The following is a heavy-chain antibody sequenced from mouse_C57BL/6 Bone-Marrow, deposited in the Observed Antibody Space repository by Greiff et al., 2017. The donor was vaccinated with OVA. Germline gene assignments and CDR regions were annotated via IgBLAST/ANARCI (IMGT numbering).Heavy chain of an antibody. V-gene: IGHV1-81*01. J-gene: IGHJ3*01. CDR1: GYTFTSYG. Sequence: QVQLQQSGAELARPGASVKLSCKASGYTFTSYGISWVKQRTGQGLEWIGEIYPRSGNTYYNEKFKGKATLTADKSSSTAYMELRSLTSEDSAVYFCAREELRIKAYWGQGTLVTVSA. D-gene: IGHD2-4*01. CDR2: IYPRSGNT. CDR3: AREELRIKAY.